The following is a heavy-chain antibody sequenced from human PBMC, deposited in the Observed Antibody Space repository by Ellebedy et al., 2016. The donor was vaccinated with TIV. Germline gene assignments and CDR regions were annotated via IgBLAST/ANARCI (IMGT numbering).Heavy chain of an antibody. CDR2: ISSSSSYI. D-gene: IGHD2-2*01. CDR1: GFTFSDYY. V-gene: IGHV3-21*01. J-gene: IGHJ4*02. CDR3: AGLGCSSTSCYADY. Sequence: GESLKISCAASGFTFSDYYMSWVRQTPGKGLEWVSSISSSSSYIYYADSVKGRFTISRDNAKNSLYLQMNSLRAEDTAVYYCAGLGCSSTSCYADYWGQGTLVTVSS.